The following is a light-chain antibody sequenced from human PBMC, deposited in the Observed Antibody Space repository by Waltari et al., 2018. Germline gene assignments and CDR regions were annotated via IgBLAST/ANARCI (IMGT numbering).Light chain of an antibody. V-gene: IGLV2-14*01. CDR1: SSDVGGYNY. CDR3: SSYTSSISWV. Sequence: QSALTQPASVSGSPGQSITISCTGHSSDVGGYNYVSWYQHHPGKAPKRLIYEVSNRPSGVSNRFSGSKSGNTASLTISGLQAEDEAHYYCSSYTSSISWVFGGGTKLTVL. CDR2: EVS. J-gene: IGLJ3*02.